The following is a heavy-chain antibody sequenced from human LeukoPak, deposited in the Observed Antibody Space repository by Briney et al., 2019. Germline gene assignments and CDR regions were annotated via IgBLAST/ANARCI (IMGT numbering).Heavy chain of an antibody. CDR2: INWNGGST. J-gene: IGHJ6*02. CDR1: GFAFDDYG. CDR3: ARGTANYYYHMDV. D-gene: IGHD5-18*01. Sequence: GGSLRLSCAASGFAFDDYGMNWVRQAPGKGLEGVSGINWNGGSTGFADSVKGRFTISRDNSKNTLYLQMNSLRAEDTALYYCARGTANYYYHMDVWGQGTTVTVSS. V-gene: IGHV3-20*04.